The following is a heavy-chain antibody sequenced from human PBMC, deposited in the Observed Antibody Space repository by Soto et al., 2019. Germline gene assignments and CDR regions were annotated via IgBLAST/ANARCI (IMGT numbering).Heavy chain of an antibody. J-gene: IGHJ6*02. CDR2: ISYDGSNN. CDR1: GFTFSSYG. V-gene: IGHV3-30*18. Sequence: PGGSLRLSCAASGFTFSSYGMHWVRQAPGKGLEWVAVISYDGSNNYYADSVKGRFTISRDNSKNTLYLQMNSLRAEDTAVYYCAKDRRGTYYYYGMDVWGQGTTVTVSS. CDR3: AKDRRGTYYYYGMDV. D-gene: IGHD3-16*01.